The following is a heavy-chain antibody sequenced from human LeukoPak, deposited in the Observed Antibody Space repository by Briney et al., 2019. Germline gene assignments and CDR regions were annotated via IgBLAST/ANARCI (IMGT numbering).Heavy chain of an antibody. J-gene: IGHJ4*02. Sequence: GESLKISCKGSGYSFTSYWIGWVHQMPGKGLEWMGIIYPGDSDTRYSPSFQGQVTISADKSISTAYLQWSSLKASDTAMYYCARHRGGTSPWLGVDYWGQGTLVTVSS. D-gene: IGHD6-19*01. CDR2: IYPGDSDT. CDR1: GYSFTSYW. CDR3: ARHRGGTSPWLGVDY. V-gene: IGHV5-51*07.